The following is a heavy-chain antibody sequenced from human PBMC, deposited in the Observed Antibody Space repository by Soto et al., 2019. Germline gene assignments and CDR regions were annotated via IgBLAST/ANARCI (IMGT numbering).Heavy chain of an antibody. CDR1: GFTFGGYS. V-gene: IGHV3-48*02. J-gene: IGHJ6*02. CDR2: ISSSSSTI. CDR3: ARSSSVYHYYYGMDV. Sequence: EVQLVESGGGLVQTGGSLRLSCAASGFTFGGYSMNWVRQAPGKGLEWISYISSSSSTIYYADSVKGRFTISRDNAKNSLYLQMNSLRDEDTAVYYCARSSSVYHYYYGMDVWGQGTTVTVSS. D-gene: IGHD6-6*01.